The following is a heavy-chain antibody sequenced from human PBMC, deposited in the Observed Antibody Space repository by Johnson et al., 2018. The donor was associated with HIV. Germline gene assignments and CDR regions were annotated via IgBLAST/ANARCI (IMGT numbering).Heavy chain of an antibody. Sequence: VQLVESGGGLVQPGGSLRLSCAASGFTFSSYWMHWVRQAPGKGLVWVSRINSDGSSTSYADSVKGRFTISRDNSKNTLYLQMNSLRAEDTAVYYCARDRGGGSYHDAFDIWGQGTMVTVSS. V-gene: IGHV3-74*01. CDR1: GFTFSSYW. D-gene: IGHD1-26*01. J-gene: IGHJ3*02. CDR2: INSDGSST. CDR3: ARDRGGGSYHDAFDI.